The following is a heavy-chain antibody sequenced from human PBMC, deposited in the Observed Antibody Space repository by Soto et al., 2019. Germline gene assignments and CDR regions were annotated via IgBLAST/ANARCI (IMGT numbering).Heavy chain of an antibody. D-gene: IGHD3-22*01. CDR1: GFTFSDYY. CDR2: ISSSSSYT. Sequence: QVQLVESGGGLVKPGGSLRLSCAASGFTFSDYYMSWIRQAPGKGLEWVSYISSSSSYTNYADSVKGRFTISRDNAKNSLYLQMNSLRAEDTAVYYCASGWLTPSFVDYWGQGTLVTVSS. CDR3: ASGWLTPSFVDY. J-gene: IGHJ4*02. V-gene: IGHV3-11*06.